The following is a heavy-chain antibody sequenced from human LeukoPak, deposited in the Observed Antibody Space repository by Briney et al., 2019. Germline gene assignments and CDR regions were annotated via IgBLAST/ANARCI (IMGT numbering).Heavy chain of an antibody. Sequence: PSETLSLTCSVSGGSISSYYWSWIRQPAGKGLEWIGRIYTRGSTNYNPSLQIRVTMSVDTSKNPFSLKLSSVTAADTAVYYCASSYYDFWSGYQNWFDPWGQGTLVTVSS. CDR2: IYTRGST. J-gene: IGHJ5*02. CDR1: GGSISSYY. D-gene: IGHD3-3*01. CDR3: ASSYYDFWSGYQNWFDP. V-gene: IGHV4-4*07.